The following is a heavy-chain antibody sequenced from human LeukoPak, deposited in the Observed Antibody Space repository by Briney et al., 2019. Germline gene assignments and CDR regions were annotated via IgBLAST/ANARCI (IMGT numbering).Heavy chain of an antibody. CDR2: IKQDGSKK. D-gene: IGHD3-22*01. Sequence: PGGSLRVSCAASGFTFSSYWMSWVRQAPGKGLEWVADIKQDGSKKYYVDSVKGRFTISRDNAKNSLYLQMNSLRAEDTAVYYCARDSSGYYYPDAFDIWGQGTMATVSS. J-gene: IGHJ3*02. CDR1: GFTFSSYW. V-gene: IGHV3-7*04. CDR3: ARDSSGYYYPDAFDI.